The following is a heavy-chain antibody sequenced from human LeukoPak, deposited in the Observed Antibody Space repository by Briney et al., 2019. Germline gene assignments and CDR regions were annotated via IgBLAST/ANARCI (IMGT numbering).Heavy chain of an antibody. CDR2: INAGNGNT. Sequence: ASVKVSCKASGYTFTSYAVHWVRQAPGQRLEWMGWINAGNGNTKYSQKFQGRVTITRDTSASTAYMELSSLRSEDTAVYYCARRIAAAGDNSFDPWGQGTLVTVSS. D-gene: IGHD6-13*01. CDR1: GYTFTSYA. CDR3: ARRIAAAGDNSFDP. V-gene: IGHV1-3*01. J-gene: IGHJ5*02.